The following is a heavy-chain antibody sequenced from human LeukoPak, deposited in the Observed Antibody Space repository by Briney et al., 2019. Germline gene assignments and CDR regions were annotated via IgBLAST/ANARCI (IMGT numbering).Heavy chain of an antibody. D-gene: IGHD2-2*01. V-gene: IGHV1-2*02. Sequence: VASVKVSCKASGYTFTGYYMHWVRQAPGQGLEWMGWINPNSGGTNYAQKFQGRVTMTRDTSISTAYMGLSRLRSDDTAVYYCAVGYCSSCNWFDPWGQGTLVTVSS. J-gene: IGHJ5*02. CDR2: INPNSGGT. CDR3: AVGYCSSCNWFDP. CDR1: GYTFTGYY.